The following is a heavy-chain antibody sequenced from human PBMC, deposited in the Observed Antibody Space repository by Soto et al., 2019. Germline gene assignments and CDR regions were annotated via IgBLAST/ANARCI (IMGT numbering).Heavy chain of an antibody. CDR2: IYWDDDN. J-gene: IGHJ5*02. Sequence: QITLKESGPTLVKPTQTLTLTCTFSGFSLRSSGVGVGWIRQPPGKALEWLALIYWDDDNHCRPSLKSRLTITKDTSKNQVVLTMTNMDPVDTATYYCARNTYLNNWFDPWGQGTLVTVSS. CDR1: GFSLRSSGVG. CDR3: ARNTYLNNWFDP. V-gene: IGHV2-5*02.